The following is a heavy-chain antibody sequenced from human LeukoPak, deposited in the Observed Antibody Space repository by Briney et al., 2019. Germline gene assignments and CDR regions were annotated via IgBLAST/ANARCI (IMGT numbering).Heavy chain of an antibody. V-gene: IGHV3-21*01. J-gene: IGHJ3*02. Sequence: PGGSLRLSCAASGFTFSSYSMNWVRQAPGKGLEWVSSISSSSSYIYYADSVKGRFTISRDNAKNSLYLQMNSLRAEDTAVYYCARDRGVSSRDAFDIWGQGTMVTVSS. CDR1: GFTFSSYS. CDR3: ARDRGVSSRDAFDI. D-gene: IGHD6-13*01. CDR2: ISSSSSYI.